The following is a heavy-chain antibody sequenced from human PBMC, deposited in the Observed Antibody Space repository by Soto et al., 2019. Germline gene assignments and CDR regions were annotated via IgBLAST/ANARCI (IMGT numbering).Heavy chain of an antibody. CDR2: ISYDGNNK. J-gene: IGHJ4*02. D-gene: IGHD1-1*01. CDR3: AKSVYNWNDGFFDY. CDR1: GFTFSSYG. V-gene: IGHV3-30*18. Sequence: QVQLVESGGGVVQLGRSLRLSCAASGFTFSSYGMHWVRQAPGKGLQWVAVISYDGNNKYYADSVKGRFTISRDNSKNTLYLQMNSLRAEDTAVYYCAKSVYNWNDGFFDYWGQGTLVTVSS.